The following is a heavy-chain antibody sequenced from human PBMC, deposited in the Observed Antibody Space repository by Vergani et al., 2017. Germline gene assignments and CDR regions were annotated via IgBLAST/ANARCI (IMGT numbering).Heavy chain of an antibody. V-gene: IGHV1-69*01. J-gene: IGHJ5*02. CDR1: GGTFSSYA. CDR2: IIPIFGTA. D-gene: IGHD3/OR15-3a*01. CDR3: AIKGRLFWTDIGGGWFDP. Sequence: QVQLVQSGAEVKKPGSSVKVSCKASGGTFSSYAISWVRQAPGQGLEWMGGIIPIFGTANYAQKFQSRVTITGDESTTTAYMELSSVRPEDTAVYYCAIKGRLFWTDIGGGWFDPWGQGTLVTVSS.